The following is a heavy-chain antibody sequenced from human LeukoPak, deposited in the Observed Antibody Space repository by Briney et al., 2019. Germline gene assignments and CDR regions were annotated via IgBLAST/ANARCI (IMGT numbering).Heavy chain of an antibody. V-gene: IGHV3-30-3*01. CDR1: GYTFSSYA. CDR3: ARALRGGWGDAFDI. CDR2: ISYDGSNK. D-gene: IGHD3-16*01. J-gene: IGHJ3*02. Sequence: PGRSLRLSCAASGYTFSSYAMHGVRQAPGKGREGVAVISYDGSNKYYADSVKGRFTISRDNSKNTLYLEMNSLRAEDTAVYYCARALRGGWGDAFDIWGQRDNGHRLF.